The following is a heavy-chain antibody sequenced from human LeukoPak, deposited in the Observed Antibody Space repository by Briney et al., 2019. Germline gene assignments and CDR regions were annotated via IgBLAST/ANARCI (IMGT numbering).Heavy chain of an antibody. CDR1: GGTFSSYA. CDR3: ARLGEELRTPFDY. J-gene: IGHJ4*02. CDR2: IIPIFGTA. D-gene: IGHD1-26*01. Sequence: SVKVSCKASGGTFSSYAISWVRQAPGQGLEWMGGIIPIFGTANYAQKFQGRVTITADESTSTAYMELSSLRSEDTAVYYCARLGEELRTPFDYWGQGTLVTVSS. V-gene: IGHV1-69*01.